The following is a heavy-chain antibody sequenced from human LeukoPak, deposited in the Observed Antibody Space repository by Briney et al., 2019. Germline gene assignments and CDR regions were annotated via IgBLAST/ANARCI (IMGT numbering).Heavy chain of an antibody. CDR1: GYTFTSYD. J-gene: IGHJ5*02. V-gene: IGHV1-8*03. D-gene: IGHD3-10*01. CDR2: MNPNSGNT. CDR3: ARGPYYGSGSYYNWFDP. Sequence: ASVKVSCKASGYTFTSYDINWVRQATGQGLEWMGWMNPNSGNTGYAQKFQGRVTITRNTSISTAYMELSSLRSEDTAVYYCARGPYYGSGSYYNWFDPWGQGTLVTVSS.